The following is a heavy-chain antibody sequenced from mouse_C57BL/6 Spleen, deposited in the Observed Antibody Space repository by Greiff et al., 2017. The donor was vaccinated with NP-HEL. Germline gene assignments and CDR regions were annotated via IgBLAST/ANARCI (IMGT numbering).Heavy chain of an antibody. CDR2: IYPGNSDT. CDR1: GYTFTSYW. D-gene: IGHD1-1*01. V-gene: IGHV1-5*01. CDR3: TITTVATYYFDY. J-gene: IGHJ2*01. Sequence: DVQLQESGTVLARPGASVKMSCKTSGYTFTSYWMHWVKQRPGQGLEWIGAIYPGNSDTSYNQKFKGKAKLTAVTSASTAYMELSSLTNEDSAVYYCTITTVATYYFDYWGQGTTLTVSS.